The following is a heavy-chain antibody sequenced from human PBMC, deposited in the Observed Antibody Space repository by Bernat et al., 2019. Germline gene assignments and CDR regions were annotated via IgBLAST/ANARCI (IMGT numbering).Heavy chain of an antibody. CDR3: AREYSSSSGPRNYFDY. D-gene: IGHD6-6*01. J-gene: IGHJ4*02. CDR2: ISYDGSNK. V-gene: IGHV3-30*01. Sequence: QVQLVESGGGVLQPGRSLRLSCAASGFTFSSYAMHWVRQAPGKGLEWVAVISYDGSNKYYADSVKGRFTISRDNSKNTLYLQMNSLRAEDTAVYYCAREYSSSSGPRNYFDYWGQGTLVTVSS. CDR1: GFTFSSYA.